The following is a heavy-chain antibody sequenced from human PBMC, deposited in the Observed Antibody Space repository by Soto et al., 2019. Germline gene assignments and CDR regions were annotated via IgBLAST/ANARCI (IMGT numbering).Heavy chain of an antibody. J-gene: IGHJ6*03. CDR1: GFSLTTSGEA. D-gene: IGHD3-10*01. CDR3: AHIPGSGQLLYSYYYYMDV. V-gene: IGHV2-5*02. Sequence: QITLKESGPTLVNPTQTLTLTCTFSGFSLTTSGEAVGWIRQPPGKALEWLALIYWDDDKRSSPSLKSRLTIPKDTSKNQVVLTMTNMDPVDTATYYCAHIPGSGQLLYSYYYYMDVWGKGTTVTVSS. CDR2: IYWDDDK.